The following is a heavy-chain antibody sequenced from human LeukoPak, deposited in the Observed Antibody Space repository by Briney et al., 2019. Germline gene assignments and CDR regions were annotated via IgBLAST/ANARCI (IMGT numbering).Heavy chain of an antibody. CDR2: MNPNNGNT. V-gene: IGHV1-8*01. CDR3: ARGFRDCSSTSCYLLHFNWFDS. D-gene: IGHD2-2*01. J-gene: IGHJ5*01. Sequence: ASVKVSCKASGYSITTYDINCVRQAAGQGLEWMGWMNPNNGNTGYAQKFQGRVTMTRDTSISTAYMELSSLRSEDTAVYYCARGFRDCSSTSCYLLHFNWFDSWGQGTLVTVSS. CDR1: GYSITTYD.